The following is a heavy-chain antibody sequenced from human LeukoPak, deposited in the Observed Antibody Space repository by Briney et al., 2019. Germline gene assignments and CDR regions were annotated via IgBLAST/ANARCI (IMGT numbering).Heavy chain of an antibody. CDR2: IYYSGST. Sequence: SETLSLTCTVSGGSISSYYWSWIRQPPGEGLEWIGYIYYSGSTNYNPSLKSRVTISVDTSKNQFSPKLSSVTAADTAVYYCARQDSSGWYFDYWGQGTLVTVSS. J-gene: IGHJ4*02. CDR3: ARQDSSGWYFDY. CDR1: GGSISSYY. V-gene: IGHV4-59*08. D-gene: IGHD6-19*01.